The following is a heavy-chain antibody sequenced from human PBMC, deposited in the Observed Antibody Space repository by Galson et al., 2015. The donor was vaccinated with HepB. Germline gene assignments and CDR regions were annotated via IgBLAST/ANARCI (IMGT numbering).Heavy chain of an antibody. V-gene: IGHV1-24*01. CDR3: ATGGRDPEDKYYYDSSGYLAFDI. CDR2: FDPEDGET. J-gene: IGHJ3*02. D-gene: IGHD3-22*01. Sequence: SVKVSCKVSGYTLTEFSMHWVRQAPGKGLEWMGGFDPEDGETIYSQKFQGRVTMTEDTSRDTAYMELSSLRSEDTAVYYCATGGRDPEDKYYYDSSGYLAFDIWGQGTMVTVSS. CDR1: GYTLTEFS.